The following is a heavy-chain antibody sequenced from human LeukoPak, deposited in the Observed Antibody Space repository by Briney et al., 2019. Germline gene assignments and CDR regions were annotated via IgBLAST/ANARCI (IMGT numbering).Heavy chain of an antibody. CDR3: ARDRHILEWLFKLHY. CDR2: ISNTGNTI. D-gene: IGHD3-3*01. J-gene: IGHJ4*02. CDR1: GFAYSDYY. Sequence: GGSLRLSCAASGFAYSDYYMSWIRQAPGKGLEWVSYISNTGNTIYYADSVKGRFTISRDNAKNLLYLQMNSLRAGDTAVYYCARDRHILEWLFKLHYWGQGTLVTVSS. V-gene: IGHV3-11*01.